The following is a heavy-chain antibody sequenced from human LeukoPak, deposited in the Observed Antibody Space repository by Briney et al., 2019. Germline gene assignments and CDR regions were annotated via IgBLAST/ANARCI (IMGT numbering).Heavy chain of an antibody. CDR2: INHSGST. CDR3: ARVNYDILTGPLYYYYYYMDV. V-gene: IGHV4-34*01. D-gene: IGHD3-9*01. J-gene: IGHJ6*03. CDR1: GGSFSGYY. Sequence: SETLSLTCAVYGGSFSGYYWSWIRQPPGEGLEWIGEINHSGSTNFNPSLKSRVTISVDTSKNQFSLKLSSVTAADTAVYYCARVNYDILTGPLYYYYYYMDVWGKGTTVTVSS.